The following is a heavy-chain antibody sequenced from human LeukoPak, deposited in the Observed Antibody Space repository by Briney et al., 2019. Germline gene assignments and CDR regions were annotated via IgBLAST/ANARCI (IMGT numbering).Heavy chain of an antibody. D-gene: IGHD1-14*01. J-gene: IGHJ4*02. Sequence: GGSLRLSCAASGYTFSSCGFNWVRQAPGKGLEWVSSIGPTGTDRYYADSVRGRFTISRDNAKDSMYLQMDSLRDEDTAVYYCATETIGRHYDYWGQGTLLTVSS. CDR1: GYTFSSCG. V-gene: IGHV3-21*01. CDR3: ATETIGRHYDY. CDR2: IGPTGTDR.